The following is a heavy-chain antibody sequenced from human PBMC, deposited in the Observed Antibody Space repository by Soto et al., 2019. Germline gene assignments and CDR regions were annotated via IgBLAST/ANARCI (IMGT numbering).Heavy chain of an antibody. J-gene: IGHJ6*04. CDR1: CNSINGVNYY. CDR2: VFYTGST. V-gene: IGHV4-61*01. CDR3: ARETRRLKATYYYYGLDV. D-gene: IGHD1-26*01. Sequence: SATLSLTCTFACNSINGVNYYCSSIRQSPGKGLEWLGYVFYTGSTNHNPYRTGRVTFSVGMSRKQLSLRLNSVTSADTGVYYCARETRRLKATYYYYGLDVWAKGIRVAV.